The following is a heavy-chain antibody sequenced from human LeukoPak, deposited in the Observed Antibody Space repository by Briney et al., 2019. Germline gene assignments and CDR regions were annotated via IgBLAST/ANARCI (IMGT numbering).Heavy chain of an antibody. CDR3: AKSPSQTTVTTVYRY. CDR2: ISYDGSNK. CDR1: GFTFSSYG. Sequence: GRSLRLSCAASGFTFSSYGMHWVRRAPGKGLEWVAVISYDGSNKYYADSVKGRFTISRDNSKNTLYLQMNSLRAEDTAVYYCAKSPSQTTVTTVYRYWGQGTLVTVSS. D-gene: IGHD4-11*01. V-gene: IGHV3-30*18. J-gene: IGHJ4*02.